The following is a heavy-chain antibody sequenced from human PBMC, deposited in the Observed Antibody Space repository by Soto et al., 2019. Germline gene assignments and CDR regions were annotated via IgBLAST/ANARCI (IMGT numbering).Heavy chain of an antibody. CDR2: MSPKNGDV. Sequence: QVRLVQSGTEVKKPGASMKVSCMVSGYSFSNFDINWVRQATGQGLEWMGWMSPKNGDVGYAQKFQGRVTMTSNNSINTAYMELNNLRPEDTAVYYCVRPWRYWGQGSPVTV. CDR3: VRPWRY. CDR1: GYSFSNFD. D-gene: IGHD3-3*01. V-gene: IGHV1-8*02. J-gene: IGHJ4*02.